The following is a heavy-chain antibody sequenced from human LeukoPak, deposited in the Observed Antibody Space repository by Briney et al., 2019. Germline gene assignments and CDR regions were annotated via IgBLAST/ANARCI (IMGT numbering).Heavy chain of an antibody. D-gene: IGHD3-10*01. CDR3: ERGALAGIHMDV. V-gene: IGHV4-39*07. CDR1: GGSISSSSYY. CDR2: IYYSGST. J-gene: IGHJ6*03. Sequence: PSETLSLTCTVSGGSISSSSYYWGWIRQPPGKGLEWIGSIYYSGSTYYNPSLKSRVTISVDTSKNQFSLKLSSVPAADTAVYYCERGALAGIHMDVWGKGTTVTVSS.